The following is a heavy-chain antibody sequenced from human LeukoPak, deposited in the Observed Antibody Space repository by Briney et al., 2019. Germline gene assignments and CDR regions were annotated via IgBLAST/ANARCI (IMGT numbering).Heavy chain of an antibody. Sequence: GASVKVSCKASGYTFTSYYMHWVRQAPGQGLEWMGIINPSGGSTSYAQKFQGRVTMTRDTSTSTVYMELSSLRSEDTAVYYCARLFHPALSGNYPFDYWGQGTLVTVSS. J-gene: IGHJ4*02. CDR1: GYTFTSYY. CDR3: ARLFHPALSGNYPFDY. CDR2: INPSGGST. V-gene: IGHV1-46*01. D-gene: IGHD1-26*01.